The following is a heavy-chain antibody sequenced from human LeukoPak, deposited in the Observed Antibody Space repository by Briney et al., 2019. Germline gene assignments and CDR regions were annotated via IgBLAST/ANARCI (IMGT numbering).Heavy chain of an antibody. Sequence: GRSLRLSCAASGFTFSSYGMHWVRQAPGKGLEWVAVISYDGSNKYYADSVKGRFTISRDNSKNTLYLQMNSLRAEDTAVYYCAKDSGYFYYYYMDVWDKGTTVTVSS. CDR3: AKDSGYFYYYYMDV. CDR1: GFTFSSYG. D-gene: IGHD1-26*01. J-gene: IGHJ6*03. V-gene: IGHV3-30*18. CDR2: ISYDGSNK.